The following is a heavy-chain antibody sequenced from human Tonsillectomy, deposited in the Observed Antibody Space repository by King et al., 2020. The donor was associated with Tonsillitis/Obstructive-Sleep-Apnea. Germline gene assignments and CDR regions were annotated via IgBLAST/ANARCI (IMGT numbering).Heavy chain of an antibody. D-gene: IGHD4-23*01. V-gene: IGHV3-11*05. CDR3: ARANSYYFDY. J-gene: IGHJ4*02. CDR1: GFTFSDYY. CDR2: ISSSSSKS. Sequence: VQLAESGGGLVKPGGSLRLSCAASGFTFSDYYMSWIRQAPGKGLEWFSYISSSSSKSNYADSVKGRFTISRDNAKNSLYLQMNSLRAEDTAVYYCARANSYYFDYWGQGTLVTVSS.